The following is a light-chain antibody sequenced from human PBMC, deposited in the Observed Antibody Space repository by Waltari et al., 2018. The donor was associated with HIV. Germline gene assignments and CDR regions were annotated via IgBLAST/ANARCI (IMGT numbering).Light chain of an antibody. CDR3: RQTGSLPLT. Sequence: EVVLTQSPDLHSVTPNEKVTITCRDSQSIGDSLHWSQQKPDQSPKLPLKFASQCIARVPTRFSGSVSGTDVTLTINSLEDEDAATYCCRQTGSLPLTFGGGTKVELK. V-gene: IGKV6-21*02. CDR1: QSIGDS. CDR2: FAS. J-gene: IGKJ4*01.